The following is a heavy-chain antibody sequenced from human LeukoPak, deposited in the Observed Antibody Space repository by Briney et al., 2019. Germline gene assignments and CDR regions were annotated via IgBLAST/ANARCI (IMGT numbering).Heavy chain of an antibody. CDR1: GGSFSDNY. D-gene: IGHD4-17*01. Sequence: PSVTLSLTCAVYGGSFSDNYWSWIRQPPGKGLEWIGEINHSGSTNYSPSLRSRVTISVDTSKNQFSLNLRSVTAADTAVYYCASPTTVTTSAYRAFDIWGQGTMVTVSA. CDR3: ASPTTVTTSAYRAFDI. J-gene: IGHJ3*02. V-gene: IGHV4-34*01. CDR2: INHSGST.